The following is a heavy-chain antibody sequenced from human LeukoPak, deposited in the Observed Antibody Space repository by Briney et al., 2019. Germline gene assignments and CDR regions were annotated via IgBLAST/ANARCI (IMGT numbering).Heavy chain of an antibody. Sequence: PSETLSLTCTVSGGSISSYYWSWIRQPPGKGLEWIGYIYYSGSTNYNPSLKSRVTISVDTSKNQFSLKLSSVTAADTAVYYCARRYCSSASCYAVSQDAFDIWGQGTLVTVSP. V-gene: IGHV4-59*01. D-gene: IGHD2-2*01. J-gene: IGHJ3*02. CDR1: GGSISSYY. CDR3: ARRYCSSASCYAVSQDAFDI. CDR2: IYYSGST.